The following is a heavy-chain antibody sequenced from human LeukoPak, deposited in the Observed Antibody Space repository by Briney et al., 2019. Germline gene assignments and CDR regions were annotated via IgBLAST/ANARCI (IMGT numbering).Heavy chain of an antibody. J-gene: IGHJ4*02. Sequence: PSQTLSLTCTVSGGSISSGDYYWRWIRQPPGKGLEWIGYIYYSGSTYYNPSLKSRVTISVDTSKNQFSLKLSSVTAADTAVYYCAREDTVFGVVLGRNYFDYWGQGTLVTVSS. CDR3: AREDTVFGVVLGRNYFDY. CDR2: IYYSGST. V-gene: IGHV4-30-4*01. CDR1: GGSISSGDYY. D-gene: IGHD3-3*01.